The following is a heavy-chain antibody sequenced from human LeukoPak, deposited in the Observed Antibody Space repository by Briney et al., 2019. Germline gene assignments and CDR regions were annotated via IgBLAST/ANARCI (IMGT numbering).Heavy chain of an antibody. Sequence: ASVKVSCKASGYTFTGYYMHWVRQAPGQGLEWMGWINPNSGGTKYAQKFQGRVTMTRDTSISTAYMELSRLRSDDTAVYYCARGGGMGHYYYYMDVWGKGTTVTISS. CDR3: ARGGGMGHYYYYMDV. D-gene: IGHD5-24*01. V-gene: IGHV1-2*02. J-gene: IGHJ6*03. CDR2: INPNSGGT. CDR1: GYTFTGYY.